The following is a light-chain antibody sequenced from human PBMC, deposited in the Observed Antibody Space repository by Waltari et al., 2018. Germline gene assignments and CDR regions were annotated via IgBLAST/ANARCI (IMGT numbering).Light chain of an antibody. J-gene: IGLJ3*02. CDR1: RSDLGSYHL. CDR2: EVS. V-gene: IGLV2-23*02. Sequence: QSALTQPASVSGSPGQSITISCTGLRSDLGSYHLVSWFQQHPDNAPKLRVSEVSKRPSEVSHLFSGSASGNTAYLTISGLQAEDEADYYCCSSPESSTSWVFGGGTKLTVL. CDR3: CSSPESSTSWV.